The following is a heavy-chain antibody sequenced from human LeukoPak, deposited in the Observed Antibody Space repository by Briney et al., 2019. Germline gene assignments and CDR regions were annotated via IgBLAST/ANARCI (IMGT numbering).Heavy chain of an antibody. CDR1: GYTFSSYG. J-gene: IGHJ4*02. Sequence: ASVKVSCKASGYTFSSYGISWVRQAPGQGLEWMGWISAYNDNTNYAQKFQGRVTMTTDASTSTVYMELRSLRSDDTAMYYCARQLSDSGYYAAYWGQGTLVIVSS. V-gene: IGHV1-18*01. D-gene: IGHD3-22*01. CDR2: ISAYNDNT. CDR3: ARQLSDSGYYAAY.